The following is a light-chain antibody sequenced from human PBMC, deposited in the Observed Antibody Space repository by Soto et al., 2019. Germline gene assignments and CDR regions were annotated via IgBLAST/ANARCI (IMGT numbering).Light chain of an antibody. J-gene: IGLJ1*01. CDR1: SSDVGSYNR. Sequence: QSALTQPLSVSGSPGQSVTISCTGTSSDVGSYNRVSWYQQPPGTAPKLMIYDVSNRPSGILDRFSGSKSGNAASLTISGLQAEDEADYYCSSYTTSSTYVFGTGTKVTVL. CDR2: DVS. V-gene: IGLV2-18*02. CDR3: SSYTTSSTYV.